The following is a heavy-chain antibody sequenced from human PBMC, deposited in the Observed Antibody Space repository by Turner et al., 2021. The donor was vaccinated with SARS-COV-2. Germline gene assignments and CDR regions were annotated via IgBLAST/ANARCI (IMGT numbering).Heavy chain of an antibody. Sequence: EVQLVESGGGLVKPGGSLRLSCAASGLTVSIYSMNLVRQAPGKGLEWVSSITGSSGYIYYADSVKGRFTISRDNAKTSLYLQMNSLRAEDTAVYYCARVFPTDSSVWYRYYYYYGMDVWGQGTTVTVSS. D-gene: IGHD6-19*01. CDR1: GLTVSIYS. J-gene: IGHJ6*02. CDR2: ITGSSGYI. CDR3: ARVFPTDSSVWYRYYYYYGMDV. V-gene: IGHV3-21*01.